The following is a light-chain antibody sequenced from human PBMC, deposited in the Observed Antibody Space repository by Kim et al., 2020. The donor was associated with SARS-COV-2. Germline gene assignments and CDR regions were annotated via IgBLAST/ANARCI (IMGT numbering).Light chain of an antibody. Sequence: SPGERATRSCRASQNIDNYLAWYQQRPGKAPRLLIYDASTRATGIPARFTGNGSGTDFTLTIAGLAPEDFALYYCQQRTNWPPLTFGGGTKVDIK. CDR1: QNIDNY. CDR2: DAS. J-gene: IGKJ4*01. CDR3: QQRTNWPPLT. V-gene: IGKV3-11*01.